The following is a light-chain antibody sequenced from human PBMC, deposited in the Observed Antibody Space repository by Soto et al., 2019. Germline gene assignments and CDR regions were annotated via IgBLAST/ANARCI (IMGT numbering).Light chain of an antibody. CDR1: QSISSG. V-gene: IGKV1-5*03. CDR3: QQYNDNWT. CDR2: KAS. J-gene: IGKJ1*01. Sequence: ESQNTPSPSTLAFSLRKKDTSTCRASQSISSGLAWYQQKPGKAPKLLIYKASTLQSGVPSRFSGSGSGTEFTLAISSLQPDDYATYSCQQYNDNWTFGQGTKV.